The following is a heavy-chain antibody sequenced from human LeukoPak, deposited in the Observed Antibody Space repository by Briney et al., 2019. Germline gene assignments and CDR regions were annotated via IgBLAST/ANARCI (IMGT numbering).Heavy chain of an antibody. CDR1: GGSISSYY. V-gene: IGHV4-59*01. J-gene: IGHJ5*02. CDR3: ARERYCSGGSCYSHWFDP. D-gene: IGHD2-15*01. Sequence: SETLSLTCTVSGGSISSYYWSWIRQPPGKGLEWIGYIYYSGSTNYNPSLKSRVTILVDTSENQFSLKLSSVTAADTAVYYCARERYCSGGSCYSHWFDPWGQGTLVTVSS. CDR2: IYYSGST.